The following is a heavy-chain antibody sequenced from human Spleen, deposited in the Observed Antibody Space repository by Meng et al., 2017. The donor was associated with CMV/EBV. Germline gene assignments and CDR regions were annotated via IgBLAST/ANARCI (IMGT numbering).Heavy chain of an antibody. CDR3: ARERFLVPAASPDYYYYGMDV. CDR1: AYTFTGYY. Sequence: ASVKVSCKASAYTFTGYYIHWVRQAPGQGLEWMGWIDPNGGGTNYAQKFQDMVTMTSDTSIRTAYMELSRPRSDDTALYYCARERFLVPAASPDYYYYGMDVWGQGSTVTVSS. CDR2: IDPNGGGT. J-gene: IGHJ6*02. D-gene: IGHD2-2*01. V-gene: IGHV1-2*02.